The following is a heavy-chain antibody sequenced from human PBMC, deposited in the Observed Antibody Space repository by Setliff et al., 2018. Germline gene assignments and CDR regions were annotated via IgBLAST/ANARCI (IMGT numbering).Heavy chain of an antibody. V-gene: IGHV4-59*01. CDR1: GGSISPYF. J-gene: IGHJ6*02. D-gene: IGHD5-18*01. CDR3: VRDRTAYSYGLDV. Sequence: ASETLSLTCTVSGGSISPYFWSWIRQPPGKGLEWIGYIYHNGNTNFNPSLKTRVTMSVDPSKNQFALNLRSVTAADTAVYYCVRDRTAYSYGLDVWAQGTTVTVS. CDR2: IYHNGNT.